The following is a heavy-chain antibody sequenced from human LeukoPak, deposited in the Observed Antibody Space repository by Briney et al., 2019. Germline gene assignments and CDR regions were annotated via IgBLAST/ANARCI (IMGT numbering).Heavy chain of an antibody. D-gene: IGHD6-13*01. V-gene: IGHV3-30*02. J-gene: IGHJ4*02. CDR3: AKDLSSSWFEGLDN. CDR1: GFTFSSYG. CDR2: IRYDGSNK. Sequence: QPGGSLRLSCAASGFTFSSYGMHWVRQAPGKGLEWVAFIRYDGSNKYYADSVKGRFTISRDNSKNTLDLQMNSLRAEDTAVYYCAKDLSSSWFEGLDNWGQGTLVTVSS.